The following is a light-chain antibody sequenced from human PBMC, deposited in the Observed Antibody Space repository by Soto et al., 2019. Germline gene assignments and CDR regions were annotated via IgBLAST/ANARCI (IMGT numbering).Light chain of an antibody. V-gene: IGKV3-11*01. J-gene: IGKJ5*01. CDR2: DAS. Sequence: IVWTQSPATLSLSPGESATLSCRASRSVSNYLAWYQQKPGQAPRLLIYDASSRPTDIPAGFSGSGSGTDFTLTISSLEPEDFALYYCQQRSNWPITFGQGTRLEIK. CDR3: QQRSNWPIT. CDR1: RSVSNY.